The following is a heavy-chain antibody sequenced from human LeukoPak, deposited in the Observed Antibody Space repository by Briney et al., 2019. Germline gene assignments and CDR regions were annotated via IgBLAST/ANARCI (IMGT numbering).Heavy chain of an antibody. CDR3: ARSDCSSNSCYFVFGA. CDR2: VYYDGNTQ. D-gene: IGHD2-2*01. Sequence: GGSLRLSCAASGFTFSSYAMSWVRQAPGKGLDWVAGVYYDGNTQYYADSVKGRYTISRDNSKNTLYLQMNSLRAEDTAVYYCARSDCSSNSCYFVFGAWGQGTLVTVSS. CDR1: GFTFSSYA. V-gene: IGHV3-33*08. J-gene: IGHJ5*02.